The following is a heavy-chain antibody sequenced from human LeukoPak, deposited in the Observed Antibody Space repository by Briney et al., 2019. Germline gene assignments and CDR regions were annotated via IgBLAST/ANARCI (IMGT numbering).Heavy chain of an antibody. Sequence: PGESLRLSCAASGFTLSSYTMNWVRQAPGKGLEWVSSISSTGNYIYYADSVKGRFNISRDSAKNSLCLQMNSLRAEDTAVYYCARGLQRAKNWFDPWGQGTLVTVSP. D-gene: IGHD4/OR15-4a*01. V-gene: IGHV3-21*01. J-gene: IGHJ5*02. CDR3: ARGLQRAKNWFDP. CDR2: ISSTGNYI. CDR1: GFTLSSYT.